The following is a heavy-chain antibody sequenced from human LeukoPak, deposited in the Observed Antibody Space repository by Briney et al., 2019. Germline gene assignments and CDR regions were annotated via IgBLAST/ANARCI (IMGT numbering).Heavy chain of an antibody. Sequence: GGSLRLSCAASGFTFSSYAMHWVRQAPGKGLEWVAVISYDGSNKYYADSVKGGFTISRDNSKNTLYLQMNSLRAEDTAVYYCAKDYYGSGSYYIRTGTVDYWGQGTLVTVSS. J-gene: IGHJ4*02. CDR1: GFTFSSYA. CDR3: AKDYYGSGSYYIRTGTVDY. V-gene: IGHV3-30-3*01. D-gene: IGHD3-10*01. CDR2: ISYDGSNK.